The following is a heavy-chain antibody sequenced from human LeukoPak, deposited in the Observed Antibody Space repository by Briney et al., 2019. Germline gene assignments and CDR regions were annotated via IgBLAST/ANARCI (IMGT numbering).Heavy chain of an antibody. CDR1: GFTFSGYG. CDR2: IRYDGSNK. Sequence: GGSLRLSCAASGFTFSGYGMHWVRQAPGKGLEWVAFIRYDGSNKYYADSVKGRFTISRDNSKNTLYLQMNSLRVEDTAVYYCAKDLQDAFDIWGQGTMVTVSS. V-gene: IGHV3-30*02. CDR3: AKDLQDAFDI. J-gene: IGHJ3*02.